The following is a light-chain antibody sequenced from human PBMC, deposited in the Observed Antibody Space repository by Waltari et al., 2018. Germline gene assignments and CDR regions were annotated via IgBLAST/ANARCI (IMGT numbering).Light chain of an antibody. CDR1: SSDVGSYTF. CDR2: DVT. V-gene: IGLV2-23*02. Sequence: QSALTPPAPVSGSPGLSITISCTGPSSDVGSYTFVSWYQQHPGKAPTLMIYDVTKRPSGVSNRFSGSKSGNTASLTISGLQAGDEADYYCCSYASTTWVFGGGTRLTVL. CDR3: CSYASTTWV. J-gene: IGLJ3*02.